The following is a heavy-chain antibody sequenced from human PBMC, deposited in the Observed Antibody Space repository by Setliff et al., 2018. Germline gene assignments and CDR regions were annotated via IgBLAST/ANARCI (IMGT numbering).Heavy chain of an antibody. J-gene: IGHJ3*02. CDR3: AIDILWDLELFTFGVVNDAFDI. V-gene: IGHV4-39*07. CDR1: GGSISSSSYS. CDR2: IYYSGST. Sequence: PSETLSLTCTVSGGSISSSSYSWGWIRQPPGKGLEWIGSIYYSGSTYYNPSLKSRVTISVDTSKNQFSLKLSSVTAADTAVYYCAIDILWDLELFTFGVVNDAFDIWGQATMGTV. D-gene: IGHD3-3*01.